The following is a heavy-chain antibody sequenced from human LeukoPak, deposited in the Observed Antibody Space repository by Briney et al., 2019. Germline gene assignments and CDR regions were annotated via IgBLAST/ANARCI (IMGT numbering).Heavy chain of an antibody. V-gene: IGHV3-11*01. CDR3: AMIGYCSSTSCYTSTYGMDV. D-gene: IGHD2-2*02. CDR1: GFTFSDYY. CDR2: ISSSGSTI. Sequence: AGSLRLSCAASGFTFSDYYMSWIRQAPGKGLEWVSYISSSGSTIYYADSVKGRFTISRDNAKNSLYLQMNSLRAEDTAVYYCAMIGYCSSTSCYTSTYGMDVWGQGTTVTVSS. J-gene: IGHJ6*02.